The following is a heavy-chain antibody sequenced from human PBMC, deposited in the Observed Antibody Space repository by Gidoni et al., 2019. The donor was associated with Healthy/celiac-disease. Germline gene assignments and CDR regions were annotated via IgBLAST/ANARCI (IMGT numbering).Heavy chain of an antibody. CDR3: ARTSIAAAGSYWYFDL. D-gene: IGHD6-13*01. J-gene: IGHJ2*01. CDR2: IGTAGDT. Sequence: EVQLVESGGGLVQPGGSLRLSCAASGFTFSSYDMHWVRQATGKGLEWGSAIGTAGDTYYPGSVKGRFTISRENAKNSLYLQMNSLRAGDTAVYYCARTSIAAAGSYWYFDLWGRGTLVTVSS. CDR1: GFTFSSYD. V-gene: IGHV3-13*01.